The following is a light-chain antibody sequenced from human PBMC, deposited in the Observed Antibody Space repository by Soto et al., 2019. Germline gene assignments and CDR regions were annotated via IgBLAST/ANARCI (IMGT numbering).Light chain of an antibody. CDR3: MQALQTAWT. CDR2: LGS. Sequence: DIVMTQSPLSLPVTPGEPASISCRSNQSLLHSNGYNYLDWYLQKPGQSPQLLIYLGSNRASGVPDRFSGGGSGTDFTLKISRVEAEDVGVYYCMQALQTAWTFGQGTKVDIK. CDR1: QSLLHSNGYNY. V-gene: IGKV2-28*01. J-gene: IGKJ1*01.